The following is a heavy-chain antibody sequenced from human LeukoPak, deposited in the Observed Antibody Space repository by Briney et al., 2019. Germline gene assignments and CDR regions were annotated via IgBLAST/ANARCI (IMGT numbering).Heavy chain of an antibody. D-gene: IGHD3-10*01. CDR2: IYYSGST. Sequence: SETLSLTCTVSGGSISSYYWSWIRQPPGKGLEWIGYIYYSGSTNYNPSLKSRVTISVDTSKNQFSLKLSSVTAADTAVYYCARPAGVGGSYYYGSGSYGGWFDPWGQGTLVTVSS. V-gene: IGHV4-59*12. CDR1: GGSISSYY. CDR3: ARPAGVGGSYYYGSGSYGGWFDP. J-gene: IGHJ5*02.